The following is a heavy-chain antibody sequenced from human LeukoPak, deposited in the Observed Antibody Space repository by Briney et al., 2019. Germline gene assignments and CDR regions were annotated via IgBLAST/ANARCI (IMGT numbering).Heavy chain of an antibody. CDR3: ASGLSPYYFDY. J-gene: IGHJ4*02. V-gene: IGHV4-4*07. CDR2: IYPSGST. Sequence: SETLSLTCSVSGGSISRYYWSWIRQPAGKGLEWIGRIYPSGSTNYHPSLKSRVTMSVDKSKNQFSLKLSPVTAADTAVFYCASGLSPYYFDYWGQGTLVTVSS. CDR1: GGSISRYY.